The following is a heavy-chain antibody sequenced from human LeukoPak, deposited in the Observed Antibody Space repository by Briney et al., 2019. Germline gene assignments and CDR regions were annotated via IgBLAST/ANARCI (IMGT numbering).Heavy chain of an antibody. CDR2: IYSGGST. CDR3: ASRGGSRRYGSGQPL. D-gene: IGHD6-19*01. J-gene: IGHJ4*02. CDR1: GFTVSSNY. Sequence: GGSLRLSCAASGFTVSSNYMSWVRQAPGKGLEWVSVIYSGGSTYYADSVKGRFTISRDNSKNTLYLQMNSLRAEDTAVYYCASRGGSRRYGSGQPLWGQGTLVTVSS. V-gene: IGHV3-53*01.